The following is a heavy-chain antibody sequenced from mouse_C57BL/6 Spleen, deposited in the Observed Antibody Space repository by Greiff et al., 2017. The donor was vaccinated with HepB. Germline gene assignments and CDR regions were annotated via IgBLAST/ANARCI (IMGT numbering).Heavy chain of an antibody. Sequence: EVKLMESGAELVQPGASVKLSCTASGFNIKDYYMHWVKQRTEQGLEWIGRIDPEDGETKYAPKFQGKATITADKSSNTAYLQLSSLTSEDTAGYYCARHLGITTGVATDFDGWGTGTTVTVSS. D-gene: IGHD1-1*01. CDR3: ARHLGITTGVATDFDG. V-gene: IGHV14-2*01. CDR1: GFNIKDYY. CDR2: IDPEDGET. J-gene: IGHJ1*03.